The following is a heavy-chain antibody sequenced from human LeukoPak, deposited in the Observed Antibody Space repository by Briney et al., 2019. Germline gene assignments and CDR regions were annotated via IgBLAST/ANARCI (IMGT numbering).Heavy chain of an antibody. CDR3: ARGGGNSGYYSGEYFHY. V-gene: IGHV4-31*11. D-gene: IGHD3-22*01. CDR1: GGSISSGGYY. J-gene: IGHJ1*01. Sequence: SQTLSLTCAVSGGSISSGGYYWSWIRQHPGMGLEWIGYIFYTGSSYYNPSLKSRVTIAVDTSKSQFFLKMSSVTAADTAVYYCARGGGNSGYYSGEYFHYWGQGTLVTVSS. CDR2: IFYTGSS.